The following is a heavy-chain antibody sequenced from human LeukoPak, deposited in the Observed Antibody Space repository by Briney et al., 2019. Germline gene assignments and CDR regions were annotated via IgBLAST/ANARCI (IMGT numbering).Heavy chain of an antibody. V-gene: IGHV4-34*01. Sequence: SETLSLTCAVYGGSFSGYYWSWIRQPPGKGLEWIGEINHSGSTNYNPSLKSRVTLSVDTSKNQFSLKLSPVTAADTAVYYCARVRDGYNPTGGYYYYYMDVWGKGTTVTVSS. CDR2: INHSGST. CDR3: ARVRDGYNPTGGYYYYYMDV. J-gene: IGHJ6*03. D-gene: IGHD5-24*01. CDR1: GGSFSGYY.